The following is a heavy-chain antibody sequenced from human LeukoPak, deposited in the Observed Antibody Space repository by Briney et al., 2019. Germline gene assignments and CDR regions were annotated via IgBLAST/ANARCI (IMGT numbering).Heavy chain of an antibody. CDR2: ISYDGSNK. Sequence: TGGSLRLSCAASGFTFSSYAMHWVRQAPGKGLEWVAVISYDGSNKYYADSVKGRFTISRDNSKNTLYLQMNSLRAEDTAVYYCARDAVVVVAATPFYWGQGTLVTVSS. CDR3: ARDAVVVVAATPFY. D-gene: IGHD2-15*01. J-gene: IGHJ4*02. CDR1: GFTFSSYA. V-gene: IGHV3-30-3*01.